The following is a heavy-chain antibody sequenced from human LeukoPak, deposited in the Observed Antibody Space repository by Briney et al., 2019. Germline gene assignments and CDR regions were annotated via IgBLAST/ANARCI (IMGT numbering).Heavy chain of an antibody. CDR2: IASDGSST. V-gene: IGHV3-74*01. CDR3: ARGRPHGNDY. CDR1: GFTFSSYW. D-gene: IGHD4-23*01. Sequence: GGSLRLSCAASGFTFSSYWMNWVRQAPGKGLVWVSRIASDGSSTTYADSVKGRFSISRDDAKNTLYLQMNSLRVEDTAVYYCARGRPHGNDYWGQGTLVTVSS. J-gene: IGHJ4*02.